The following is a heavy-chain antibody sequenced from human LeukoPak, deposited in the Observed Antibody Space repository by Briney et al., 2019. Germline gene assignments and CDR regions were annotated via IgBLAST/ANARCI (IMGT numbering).Heavy chain of an antibody. V-gene: IGHV4-34*01. Sequence: SETLSLTCAVYGGSFRGYYWSWIRQPPGKGLEWIGEMNYGGDTTFIPSLKSRVTISADTSKNQFSLRLRSVTAADTAIYFCARGGRDTSALFRTEEYFQQWSQGTLVTVSS. J-gene: IGHJ1*01. D-gene: IGHD1-1*01. CDR1: GGSFRGYY. CDR3: ARGGRDTSALFRTEEYFQQ. CDR2: MNYGGDT.